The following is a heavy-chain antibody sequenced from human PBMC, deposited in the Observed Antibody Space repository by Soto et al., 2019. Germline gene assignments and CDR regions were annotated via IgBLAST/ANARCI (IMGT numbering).Heavy chain of an antibody. J-gene: IGHJ4*02. CDR2: IIPIFGTA. CDR3: ARGVGIQLWLTPDY. Sequence: ASVKVSCKASGGTFSSYAISWARQAPGQGLEWMGGIIPIFGTANYAQKFQGRVTITADESTSTAYMELSSLRSEDTAVYYCARGVGIQLWLTPDYWGQGSLVTVSS. V-gene: IGHV1-69*13. D-gene: IGHD5-18*01. CDR1: GGTFSSYA.